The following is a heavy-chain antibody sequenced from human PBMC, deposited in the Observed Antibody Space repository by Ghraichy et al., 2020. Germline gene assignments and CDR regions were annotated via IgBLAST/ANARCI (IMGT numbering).Heavy chain of an antibody. J-gene: IGHJ3*02. D-gene: IGHD1-26*01. V-gene: IGHV3-11*01. CDR3: AREGLGYPKGYSGSYFGAFDI. Sequence: GGSLRLSCAASGFTFSDYYMSWIRQAPGKGLEWVSYISSSGSTIYYADSVKGRFTISRDNAKNSLYLQMNSLRAEDTAVYYCAREGLGYPKGYSGSYFGAFDIWGQGTMVTVSS. CDR1: GFTFSDYY. CDR2: ISSSGSTI.